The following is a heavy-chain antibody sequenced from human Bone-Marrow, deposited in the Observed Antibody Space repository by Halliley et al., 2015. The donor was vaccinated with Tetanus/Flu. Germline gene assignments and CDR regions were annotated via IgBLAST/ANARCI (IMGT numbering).Heavy chain of an antibody. CDR1: GGSITSSTYY. D-gene: IGHD4-17*01. CDR3: ARGEDYGFYAARW. V-gene: IGHV4-39*01. Sequence: LRLSCAVSGGSITSSTYYWGWIRQPPGKGLEWIASIFQSGSTYYNPSLKSRVTISVDTSKKQFSLRLSSVTAADTAVYYCARGEDYGFYAARWWGQGTLITVSS. CDR2: IFQSGST. J-gene: IGHJ4*02.